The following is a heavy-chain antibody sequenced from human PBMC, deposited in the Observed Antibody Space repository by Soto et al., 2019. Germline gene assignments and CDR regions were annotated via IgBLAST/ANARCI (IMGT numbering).Heavy chain of an antibody. J-gene: IGHJ4*02. CDR3: AKRAYGSDFDY. Sequence: EVQLLESGGGLVQPGGSLRLSCAASGFTFSSYAMSWVRQAPGKGLEWVSVISGSGDSKYYADSVKGRFTISRDNSKNSLYLQMNRLRVEDTAVYYCAKRAYGSDFDYWGQGTVVTVSS. CDR1: GFTFSSYA. V-gene: IGHV3-23*01. D-gene: IGHD3-10*01. CDR2: ISGSGDSK.